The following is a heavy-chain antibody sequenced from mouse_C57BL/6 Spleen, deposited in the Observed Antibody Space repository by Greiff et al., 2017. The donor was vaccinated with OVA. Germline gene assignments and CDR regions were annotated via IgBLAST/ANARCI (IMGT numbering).Heavy chain of an antibody. J-gene: IGHJ2*01. CDR3: ARGDGYDPLFDY. CDR1: GYAFSSYW. CDR2: IYPGDGDT. Sequence: QVQLKQSGAELVKPGASVKISCKASGYAFSSYWMNWVKQRPGKGLEWIGQIYPGDGDTNYNGKFKGKATLTADKSSSTAYMQLSSLTSEDSAVYFCARGDGYDPLFDYWGQGTTLTVSS. V-gene: IGHV1-80*01. D-gene: IGHD2-2*01.